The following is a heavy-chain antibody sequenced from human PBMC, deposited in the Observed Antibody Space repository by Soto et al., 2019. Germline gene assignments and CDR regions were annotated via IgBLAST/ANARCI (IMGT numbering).Heavy chain of an antibody. CDR1: GDSISSGGYS. Sequence: PSETLSLTCTVSGDSISSGGYSWSWIRQPPQKGLEWIGYINHTGSTSYSPSLKSRVTISVDKSKNQFSLILISVTASDPAIYYCARAHYGPSGYYFDSWGQGTLVTVSS. CDR2: INHTGST. D-gene: IGHD3-22*01. V-gene: IGHV4-30-2*01. CDR3: ARAHYGPSGYYFDS. J-gene: IGHJ4*02.